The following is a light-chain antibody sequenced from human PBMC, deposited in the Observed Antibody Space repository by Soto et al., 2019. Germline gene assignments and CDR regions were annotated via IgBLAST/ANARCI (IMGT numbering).Light chain of an antibody. J-gene: IGKJ4*01. CDR3: QWYSGSQT. V-gene: IGKV3-20*01. Sequence: EIVLPQSPGPLSLSPGERATLSCRASQSVNSLYLAWYQQKPGQAPRLLIYGASSRATGIPDRFSGSGSGTDFTLTISRLEPEDFAVYDCQWYSGSQTFGGGTKVEIK. CDR2: GAS. CDR1: QSVNSLY.